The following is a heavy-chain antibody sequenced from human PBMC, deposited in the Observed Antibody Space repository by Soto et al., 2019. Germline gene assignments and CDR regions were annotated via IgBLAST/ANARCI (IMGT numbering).Heavy chain of an antibody. V-gene: IGHV4-59*08. CDR2: IYYSGST. J-gene: IGHJ4*02. D-gene: IGHD2-15*01. Sequence: SETLSLTCDVYGGSFSGYYWSWIRQPPGKGLEWIGYIYYSGSTNYNPPLKSRVTISVDTSKNQFSLKLSSVTAADTAVYYCARRYGGNLDYWGQGTLVTVS. CDR3: ARRYGGNLDY. CDR1: GGSFSGYY.